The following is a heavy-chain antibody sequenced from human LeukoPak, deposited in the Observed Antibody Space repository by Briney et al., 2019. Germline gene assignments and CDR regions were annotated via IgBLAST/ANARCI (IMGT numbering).Heavy chain of an antibody. V-gene: IGHV6-1*01. J-gene: IGHJ1*01. CDR3: VGMAIVEVVTAMGRTDFQH. CDR1: GDSVSTNSAA. D-gene: IGHD2-21*02. CDR2: TYYRSKWYN. Sequence: SQTLSLTCAISGDSVSTNSAAWNWIRQSPSRGLEWLGSTYYRSKWYNDYAVSVKSRVSINPDTSKNQFSLKLSSVTAADTAVYYCVGMAIVEVVTAMGRTDFQHWGQGTLVTVSS.